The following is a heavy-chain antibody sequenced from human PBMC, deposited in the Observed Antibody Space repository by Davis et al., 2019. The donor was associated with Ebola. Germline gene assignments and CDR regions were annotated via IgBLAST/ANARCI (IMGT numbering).Heavy chain of an antibody. J-gene: IGHJ6*02. Sequence: SETLSLTCAVSGTSFRGYSWSWIRQPPGKGLEWVGEIAHSGGTNYNPSLESRVTISVDTSKNQFSLKLSSVTAADTAVYYCAREWLVVPWGMDVWGQGTTVTVSS. CDR1: GTSFRGYS. CDR3: AREWLVVPWGMDV. V-gene: IGHV4-34*01. CDR2: IAHSGGT. D-gene: IGHD6-19*01.